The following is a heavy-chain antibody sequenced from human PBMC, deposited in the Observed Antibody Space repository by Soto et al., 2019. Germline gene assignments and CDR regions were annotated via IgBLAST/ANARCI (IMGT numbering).Heavy chain of an antibody. CDR1: GVCIHNRHSF. V-gene: IGHV4-39*01. J-gene: IGHJ4*02. Sequence: SDTLSLSCTVSGVCIHNRHSFLSCIRQPPGNGLQFIASVYHNGGAHYNSSLKSRVTISFDTANNQVSLRMRSLTAADTAFYYCGRVVEGENRNTDNEYWGKGIMVTVSS. CDR2: VYHNGGA. D-gene: IGHD2-21*01. CDR3: GRVVEGENRNTDNEY.